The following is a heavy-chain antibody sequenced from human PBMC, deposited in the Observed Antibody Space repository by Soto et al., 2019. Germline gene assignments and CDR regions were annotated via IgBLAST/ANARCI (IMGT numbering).Heavy chain of an antibody. V-gene: IGHV1-46*01. D-gene: IGHD6-19*01. CDR2: INPSGGST. CDR1: GYTFTSYD. Sequence: XSVKVSCRASGYTFTSYDIHCVRHAPWQGLEWMGIINPSGGSTSYAQKFQGRVTMTRDTSTSTVYMELSSLRSEDTAVYYCARDPVAVAGTGYYYYGMDVWGQGTTVTVSS. CDR3: ARDPVAVAGTGYYYYGMDV. J-gene: IGHJ6*02.